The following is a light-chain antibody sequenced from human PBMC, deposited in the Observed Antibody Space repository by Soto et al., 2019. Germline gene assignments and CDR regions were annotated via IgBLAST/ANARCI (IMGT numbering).Light chain of an antibody. Sequence: EIVMTQSPVTLSVSPGDRAALSCRASQSVSTNLAWYQQKPGQPPRLLIYAASTRATGVPARFSGSGSGTEFTLTISSLQSEDCSVYFCQQYNKWPPYTFGQGTKVEIK. CDR3: QQYNKWPPYT. V-gene: IGKV3-15*01. J-gene: IGKJ2*01. CDR1: QSVSTN. CDR2: AAS.